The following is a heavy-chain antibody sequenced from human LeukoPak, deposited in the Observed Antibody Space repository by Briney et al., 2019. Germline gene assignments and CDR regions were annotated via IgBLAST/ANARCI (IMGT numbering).Heavy chain of an antibody. CDR2: IYYSGST. CDR3: ARVEMATLFDP. D-gene: IGHD5-24*01. Sequence: PSETLSLTCTVSGGSISSYYWSWIRQPPGKGLEWIGYIYYSGSTNYNPSLESRVTISVDTSKNQFSLKLSSVTAADTAVYYCARVEMATLFDPWGQGTLVTVSS. J-gene: IGHJ5*02. CDR1: GGSISSYY. V-gene: IGHV4-59*01.